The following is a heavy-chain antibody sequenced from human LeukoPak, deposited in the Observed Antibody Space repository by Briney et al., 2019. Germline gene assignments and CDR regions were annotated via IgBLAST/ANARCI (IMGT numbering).Heavy chain of an antibody. CDR1: EFTFSSYS. V-gene: IGHV3-21*01. D-gene: IGHD5-12*01. Sequence: KSGGSLRLSCAASEFTFSSYSMNWVRQAPGKGLEWVSSISSSGSYIYYADSVKGRFTISRDNAKKSLYLQMNSLRAEDTAVYYCARQYIGAYDIWGQGTMVTVSS. CDR2: ISSSGSYI. CDR3: ARQYIGAYDI. J-gene: IGHJ3*02.